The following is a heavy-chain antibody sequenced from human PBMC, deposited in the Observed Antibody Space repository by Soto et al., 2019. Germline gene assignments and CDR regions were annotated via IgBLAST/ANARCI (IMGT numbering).Heavy chain of an antibody. CDR3: ARGLGLRPHRYYYDSSGYYPDNWFDP. D-gene: IGHD3-22*01. V-gene: IGHV4-30-4*01. CDR1: GGSISSGDYY. CDR2: IYYSGST. Sequence: QVQLQESGPGLVKPSQTLSLTCTVSGGSISSGDYYWSWIRQPPGKGLEWIGYIYYSGSTYYNPSLKSRVTISVDTSKNQFSLKLSSVTAADTAVYYCARGLGLRPHRYYYDSSGYYPDNWFDPWGQGTLVTVSS. J-gene: IGHJ5*02.